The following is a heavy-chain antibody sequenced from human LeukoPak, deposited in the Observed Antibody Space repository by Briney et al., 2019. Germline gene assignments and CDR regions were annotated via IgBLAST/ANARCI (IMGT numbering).Heavy chain of an antibody. CDR2: ISYDGSKI. J-gene: IGHJ4*02. CDR1: GFTFSIYG. CDR3: AKKFPGAVTNGPDY. Sequence: PGGSLRLSCAASGFTFSIYGMHWVRLAPGKGLGWVAVISYDGSKIYYADSVKGRFAISRVNSKNKLYLQMNSLRPEDTAVYYCAKKFPGAVTNGPDYWGQGTLDTVSS. V-gene: IGHV3-30*18. D-gene: IGHD4-17*01.